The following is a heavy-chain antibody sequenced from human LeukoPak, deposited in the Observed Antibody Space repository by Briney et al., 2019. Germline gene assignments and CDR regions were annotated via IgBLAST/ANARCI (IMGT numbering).Heavy chain of an antibody. CDR3: ARDLGPVWFGELYFDY. V-gene: IGHV3-21*01. Sequence: PGGSLRLSCAASGFTFSSYSMNWVRQAPGKGLEWVSSISSSSSYIYYADSVKGRFTISRDNAKNSLYPQMNSLRAEDTAVYYCARDLGPVWFGELYFDYWGQGALVTVSS. CDR1: GFTFSSYS. D-gene: IGHD3-10*01. J-gene: IGHJ4*02. CDR2: ISSSSSYI.